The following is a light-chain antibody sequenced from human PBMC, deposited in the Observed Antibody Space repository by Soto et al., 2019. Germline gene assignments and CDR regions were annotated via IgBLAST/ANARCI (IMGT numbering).Light chain of an antibody. Sequence: DIQMTQSPSSLSASVGDRVTITCRASQTISTYLNWYQQNPGKAPKLLIYAASSLQSGVPSRFSGSGSGTDFTLTISSLQPEDFATYYCQQSSDIPYTFGQGTKPEIK. V-gene: IGKV1-39*01. CDR2: AAS. CDR3: QQSSDIPYT. CDR1: QTISTY. J-gene: IGKJ2*01.